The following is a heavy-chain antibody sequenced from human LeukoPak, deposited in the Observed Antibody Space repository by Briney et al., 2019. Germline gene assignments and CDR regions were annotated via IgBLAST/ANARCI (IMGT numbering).Heavy chain of an antibody. D-gene: IGHD2-21*01. CDR3: AGERQDTIRHSGAFDI. V-gene: IGHV3-30-3*01. CDR2: ITRDGSHT. CDR1: GFTFSTYF. Sequence: PGGSLRLSCAASGFTFSTYFMHWVRQAPGKGLEWVADITRDGSHTFYVESVKGRFTISRDKSKNTLYLQMNSLRAEDTAVYFCAGERQDTIRHSGAFDIWGQGTMVTVSS. J-gene: IGHJ3*02.